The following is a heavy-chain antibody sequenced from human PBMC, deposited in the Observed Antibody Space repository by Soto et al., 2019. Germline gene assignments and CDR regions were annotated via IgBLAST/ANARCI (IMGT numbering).Heavy chain of an antibody. Sequence: SETLSLTCTVSGGSISSYYWSWIRQPPGKGLEWIGYIYYSGSTNYNPSLKSRVTISVDTSKNQFSLKLSSVTAADAAVYYCARGFGPPTYYDFWSGPPYYGMDVWGQGTTVTVSS. D-gene: IGHD3-3*01. CDR1: GGSISSYY. CDR3: ARGFGPPTYYDFWSGPPYYGMDV. J-gene: IGHJ6*02. V-gene: IGHV4-59*01. CDR2: IYYSGST.